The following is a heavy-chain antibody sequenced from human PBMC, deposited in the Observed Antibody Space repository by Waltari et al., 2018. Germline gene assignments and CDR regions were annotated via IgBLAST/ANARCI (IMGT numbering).Heavy chain of an antibody. CDR1: GFNFSSSS. D-gene: IGHD3-10*01. Sequence: EVQLLESGGGLVQSGGSLRLSCAASGFNFSSSSMNWVRQAPGKGLQWVSTIGGSGNTYYADSVKGRFTISRDTSKNTLFLQMDSLRAEDAAVYYCAKRSAPHYFEYWGQGTLVIVSS. CDR2: IGGSGNT. J-gene: IGHJ4*02. CDR3: AKRSAPHYFEY. V-gene: IGHV3-23*01.